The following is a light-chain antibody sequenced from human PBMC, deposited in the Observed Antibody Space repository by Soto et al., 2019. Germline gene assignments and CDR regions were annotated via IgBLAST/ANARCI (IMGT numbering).Light chain of an antibody. V-gene: IGKV3D-7*01. J-gene: IGKJ4*01. CDR2: GAS. CDR3: QQDYNLPLT. Sequence: EIVMTQSPATLSLSPGERATLSCRASQSVSSNYLSWYQQKPGQAPRLLIYGASTRASGIPARFSGSGSGTDFTLTISSLQPEDFAVYYCQQDYNLPLTFGGGTKVDI. CDR1: QSVSSNY.